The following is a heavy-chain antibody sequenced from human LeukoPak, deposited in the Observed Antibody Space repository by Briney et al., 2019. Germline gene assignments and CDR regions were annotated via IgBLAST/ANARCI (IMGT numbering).Heavy chain of an antibody. J-gene: IGHJ6*03. CDR2: INHSGST. V-gene: IGHV4-34*01. CDR3: ARRGSSSFYYYYYMDG. Sequence: TSETLSLTCAVYGGSFSGYYWTWIRQPPGKGLEWIGEINHSGSTNYNPSLKSQVTISVDTPKNQFFLKLSSVTAADTAVYYCARRGSSSFYYYYYMDGWGEGTPVTVSS. CDR1: GGSFSGYY. D-gene: IGHD6-13*01.